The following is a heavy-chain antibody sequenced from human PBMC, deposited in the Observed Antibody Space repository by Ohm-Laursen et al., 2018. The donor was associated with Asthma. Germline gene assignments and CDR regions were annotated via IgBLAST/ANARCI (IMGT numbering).Heavy chain of an antibody. Sequence: SLRLSCTAPGFTFSSYTMHWVRQAPGKGLDYVSSMNGNGDTTHYADSVKGRFTISRDNSKNTLYLQMSSLRAEDTAVYHCIKDLSGTYSFYYWGQGALVTVSS. CDR3: IKDLSGTYSFYY. J-gene: IGHJ4*02. CDR2: MNGNGDTT. D-gene: IGHD1-26*01. V-gene: IGHV3-64D*08. CDR1: GFTFSSYT.